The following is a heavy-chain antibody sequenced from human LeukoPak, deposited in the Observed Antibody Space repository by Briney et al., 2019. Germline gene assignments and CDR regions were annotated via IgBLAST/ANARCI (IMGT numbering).Heavy chain of an antibody. D-gene: IGHD4-17*01. V-gene: IGHV1-46*01. CDR1: GYTFTSYY. J-gene: IGHJ4*02. CDR3: ARDGETTVTTFPFDY. Sequence: ASVKVSCKASGYTFTSYYMHWVRQAPGQGLEGRGVINPSGGSTSYAQKFQGRVTMTRDTSTSTVYMELSSLRSEDTAVYYCARDGETTVTTFPFDYWGQGTLVTVSS. CDR2: INPSGGST.